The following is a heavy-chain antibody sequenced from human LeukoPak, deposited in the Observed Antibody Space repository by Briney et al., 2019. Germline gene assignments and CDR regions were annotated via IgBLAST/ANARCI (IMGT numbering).Heavy chain of an antibody. CDR1: GYSFTSYW. CDR2: IYPGGSDT. D-gene: IGHD5-24*01. V-gene: IGHV5-51*01. J-gene: IGHJ4*02. CDR3: ARQASDGYNPQWVDY. Sequence: GESLKISCKGSGYSFTSYWIGWVRQMPGKGLEWMGIIYPGGSDTRYSPSFQGQVTISADKSISTAYLQWSSLKASDTAMYYCARQASDGYNPQWVDYWGQGTLVTVSS.